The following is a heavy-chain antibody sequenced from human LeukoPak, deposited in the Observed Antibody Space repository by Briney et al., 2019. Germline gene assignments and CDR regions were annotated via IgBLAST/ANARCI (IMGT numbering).Heavy chain of an antibody. J-gene: IGHJ3*02. V-gene: IGHV4-4*08. CDR1: GGSITGYH. CDR3: ARRNDFRI. CDR2: IYSSETT. Sequence: SETLSLTCTVSGGSITGYHWSWIRQPPGKGLEWIGYIYSSETTNYKPSLKSRVTISVDTTKNQFSLKLPSVTAADTAIYYCARRNDFRIWGQGTMVTVSS.